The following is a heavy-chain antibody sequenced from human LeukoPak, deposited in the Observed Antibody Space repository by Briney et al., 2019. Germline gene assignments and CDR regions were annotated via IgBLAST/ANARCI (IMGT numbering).Heavy chain of an antibody. CDR2: TYYRSKWYN. D-gene: IGHD1-26*01. Sequence: SQTLSLTCAISGDSVSSNSAAWNWIRQSPSRGLEWLGRTYYRSKWYNDYAVSVKSRITIDPDTSKNQFSLQLNSVTPEDTAVYYCARGKWELLSHYWCFDLWGRGTLVTVSS. CDR1: GDSVSSNSAA. J-gene: IGHJ2*01. CDR3: ARGKWELLSHYWCFDL. V-gene: IGHV6-1*01.